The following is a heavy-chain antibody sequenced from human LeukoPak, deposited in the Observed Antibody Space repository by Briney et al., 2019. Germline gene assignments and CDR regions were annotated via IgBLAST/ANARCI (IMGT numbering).Heavy chain of an antibody. J-gene: IGHJ4*02. CDR2: INSDGSYT. CDR3: SRGCDRTSCPADY. CDR1: GFTFSDFT. V-gene: IGHV3-74*01. D-gene: IGHD2-2*01. Sequence: GGSLRLSCAASGFTFSDFTFNWVRQAPGKGLVWVSRINSDGSYTTYADSVKGRVTISRDNAKNTLYLQVNSLRAEDTAVFYCSRGCDRTSCPADYWGQGTLVTVSS.